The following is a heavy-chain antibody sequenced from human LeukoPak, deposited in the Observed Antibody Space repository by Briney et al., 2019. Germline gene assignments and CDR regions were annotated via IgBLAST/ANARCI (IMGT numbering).Heavy chain of an antibody. CDR3: ASTNPYSGSYYDDY. Sequence: GGSLRLSCAASGFTFSSYRMHWVRQAPGKGLAWVSRINSDGSSTSYADSVKGRFTISRDNAKNTLYLQMNSLRAEDTAVYYCASTNPYSGSYYDDYWGQGTLVTVSS. V-gene: IGHV3-74*01. J-gene: IGHJ4*02. D-gene: IGHD1-26*01. CDR2: INSDGSST. CDR1: GFTFSSYR.